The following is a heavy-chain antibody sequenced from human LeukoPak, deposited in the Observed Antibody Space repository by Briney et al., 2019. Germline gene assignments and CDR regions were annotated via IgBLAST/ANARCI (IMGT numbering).Heavy chain of an antibody. CDR3: ARDRKYSDAFDI. J-gene: IGHJ3*02. CDR1: GFTFSDYY. Sequence: PGGSLRLSCAVAGFTFSDYYMSWIRQAPGKGLEWISYISGSSSYAKYADSVKGRFTISRDNAKNSLFLQMNSLRGEDTAVYYCARDRKYSDAFDIWGQGTMVTVSS. CDR2: ISGSSSYA. D-gene: IGHD2-21*01. V-gene: IGHV3-11*06.